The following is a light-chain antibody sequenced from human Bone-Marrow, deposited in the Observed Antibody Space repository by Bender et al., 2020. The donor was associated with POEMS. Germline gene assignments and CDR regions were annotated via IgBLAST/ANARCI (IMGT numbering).Light chain of an antibody. CDR1: DIGSNS. J-gene: IGLJ3*02. V-gene: IGLV3-21*02. CDR3: QVWDETSDDNWV. Sequence: SYVLTQPPSLSVAPGQTATFTCGGNDIGSNSVHWYQQKAGQAPVLVVYDDSERPSRMSERFSGFNSANTATLTITRVEAGDEADYYCQVWDETSDDNWVFGGGTQLTVL. CDR2: DDS.